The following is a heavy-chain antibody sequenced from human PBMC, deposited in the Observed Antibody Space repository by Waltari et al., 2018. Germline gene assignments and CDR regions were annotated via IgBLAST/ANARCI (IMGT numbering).Heavy chain of an antibody. CDR3: ARDSFSVPLDY. J-gene: IGHJ4*02. Sequence: QVQLVQSGAEVKKPGASVKVSCKASGYTFTSYYMHWVRQAPGQGLEWMGIINPRGGSTSYAQKFQGRVTMTRDTSTSTVYMELSSLRSEDTAVYYCARDSFSVPLDYWGQGTLVTVSS. V-gene: IGHV1-46*01. D-gene: IGHD6-19*01. CDR2: INPRGGST. CDR1: GYTFTSYY.